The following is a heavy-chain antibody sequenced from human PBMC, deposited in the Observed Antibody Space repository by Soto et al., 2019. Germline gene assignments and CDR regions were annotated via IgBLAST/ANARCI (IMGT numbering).Heavy chain of an antibody. CDR1: GGSITSGDYY. J-gene: IGHJ4*02. Sequence: PSETLSLTCTVSGGSITSGDYYWSWIRQPPGKGLEWIGYIYYSGSTYYNPSLKSRVTISVDTSKNQFSLKLSSVTAADTAVYYCARSAPIAAAGTYDYWGQGTLVTVSS. CDR2: IYYSGST. V-gene: IGHV4-30-4*01. CDR3: ARSAPIAAAGTYDY. D-gene: IGHD6-13*01.